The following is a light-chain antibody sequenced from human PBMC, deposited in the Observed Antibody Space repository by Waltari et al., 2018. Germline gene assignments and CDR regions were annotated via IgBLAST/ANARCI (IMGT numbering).Light chain of an antibody. CDR2: DVN. Sequence: QSALTQPASVSGSPGQSITISCTGTSSDVGAYNYVSWYQQHPVKVPKLSIYDVNQLPSWVSVRFSGSKSDNTASLTISGLQAEDEADYYCISYTTSDTMIFGGGTKLTVL. V-gene: IGLV2-14*03. CDR3: ISYTTSDTMI. J-gene: IGLJ2*01. CDR1: SSDVGAYNY.